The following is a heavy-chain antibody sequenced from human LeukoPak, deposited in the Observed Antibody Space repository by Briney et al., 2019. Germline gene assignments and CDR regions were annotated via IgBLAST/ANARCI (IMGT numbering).Heavy chain of an antibody. D-gene: IGHD1-14*01. CDR2: IWYDGSNK. CDR3: AKDSEMNPLFDY. CDR1: GFTFSSYG. V-gene: IGHV3-33*06. J-gene: IGHJ4*02. Sequence: PGGSLRLSCAASGFTFSSYGMHWVRQAPGKGLEWVAVIWYDGSNKYYADSVKGRFTISRDNSKNTLYLQMNSLRAEDTAVYYCAKDSEMNPLFDYWDQGTLVTVSS.